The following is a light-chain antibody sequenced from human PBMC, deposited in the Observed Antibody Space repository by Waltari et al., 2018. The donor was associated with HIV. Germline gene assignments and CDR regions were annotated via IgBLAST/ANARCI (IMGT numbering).Light chain of an antibody. J-gene: IGLJ1*01. CDR3: QVWDSRSDYV. V-gene: IGLV3-21*02. CDR1: NIATRS. Sequence: SYILTQPPSVSVAPGQTARITCMGNNIATRSVHWYQRKPGQAPVLVIYDDSDRPSGFADRLSGSNAGNTATLTITRVEPGDEADYYCQVWDSRSDYVCGVGTKVTVL. CDR2: DDS.